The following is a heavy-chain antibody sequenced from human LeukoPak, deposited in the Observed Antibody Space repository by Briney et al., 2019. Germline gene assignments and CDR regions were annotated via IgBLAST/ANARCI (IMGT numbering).Heavy chain of an antibody. CDR1: GYSISSGYY. J-gene: IGHJ5*02. V-gene: IGHV4-38-2*02. CDR2: IYYSGST. Sequence: NPSETLSLTCTVSGYSISSGYYWGWIRQPPGKGLEWIGSIYYSGSTYYNPSLKSRVTISVDTSKNQFSLKLSSVTAADTAVYYCARDHRSGYPNWFDPWGQGTLVTVSS. CDR3: ARDHRSGYPNWFDP. D-gene: IGHD3-22*01.